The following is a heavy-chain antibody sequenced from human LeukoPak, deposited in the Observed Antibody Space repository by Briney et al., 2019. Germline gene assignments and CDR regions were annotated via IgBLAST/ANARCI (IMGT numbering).Heavy chain of an antibody. J-gene: IGHJ4*02. V-gene: IGHV4-61*02. Sequence: PSETLSLTCSVSGGSMTYGSYYWSWIRQPAGKGLEWIGRIYISGSTNYNPSLESRVTISVDLSKNQFSLKLSSVTAADTAVYYCARGSSGSYSSDYWGQGTLVTVSS. CDR3: ARGSSGSYSSDY. CDR1: GGSMTYGSYY. D-gene: IGHD1-26*01. CDR2: IYISGST.